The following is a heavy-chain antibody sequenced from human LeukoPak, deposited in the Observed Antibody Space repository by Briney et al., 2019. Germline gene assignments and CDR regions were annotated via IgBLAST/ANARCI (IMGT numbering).Heavy chain of an antibody. CDR1: GYSISSGYY. V-gene: IGHV4-38-2*02. D-gene: IGHD3-10*01. J-gene: IGHJ4*02. Sequence: SETLSLTCTASGYSISSGYYWVWIRQPPGKGLELIGSIYHSGSTYYNPSLKSRVTISLDTSKNQFSLKLSSVTAADTAVYYCASSRRVPGVSIGYFDSWGQGTLVTVSS. CDR2: IYHSGST. CDR3: ASSRRVPGVSIGYFDS.